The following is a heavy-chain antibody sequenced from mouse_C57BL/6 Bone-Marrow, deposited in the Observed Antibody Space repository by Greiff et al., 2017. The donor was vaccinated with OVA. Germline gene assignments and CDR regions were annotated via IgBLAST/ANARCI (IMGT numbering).Heavy chain of an antibody. CDR2: IYYSGTI. V-gene: IGHV3-5*01. CDR3: ARGLLWAMDY. Sequence: EVQLVESGPGLVKPSQTVFLPCTVTGISITTGNYRWSWIRQFPGNKLEWIGYIYYSGTITYNPSLTSRTTLPIDTPTIPFFLEMNSLTSEDPATYYCARGLLWAMDYWGQGTSVTVSS. D-gene: IGHD6-1*01. J-gene: IGHJ4*01. CDR1: GISITTGNYR.